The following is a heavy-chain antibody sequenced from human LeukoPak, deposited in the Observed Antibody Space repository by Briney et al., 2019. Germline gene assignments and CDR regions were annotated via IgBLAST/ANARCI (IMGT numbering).Heavy chain of an antibody. CDR1: GGSLSSSDYS. J-gene: IGHJ4*02. CDR3: AREASFAGLGDY. V-gene: IGHV4-30-2*01. Sequence: PSETLSLTCSVSGGSLSSSDYSWRWVRQPPGKGLEWIGYIYHSGSTYYNPSLKSRVTISVDTSKNQFSLKLSSVTAADTAVYYCAREASFAGLGDYWGQGTLVTVSS. D-gene: IGHD3-16*01. CDR2: IYHSGST.